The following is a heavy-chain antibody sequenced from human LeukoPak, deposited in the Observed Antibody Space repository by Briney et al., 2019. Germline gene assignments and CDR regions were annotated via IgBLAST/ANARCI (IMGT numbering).Heavy chain of an antibody. CDR2: ISTGNGKT. J-gene: IGHJ3*02. CDR3: ARADGRYRLRRHDAFEI. V-gene: IGHV1-18*01. D-gene: IGHD4-17*01. CDR1: GDTFIRYG. Sequence: ASVKVSCKASGDTFIRYGISWVRQAPGQGLEWMGWISTGNGKTNYGQKFQGRVTMTTDTSTGTAYMELRSLRSDDTAVYYCARADGRYRLRRHDAFEIWGQGTMVTVSS.